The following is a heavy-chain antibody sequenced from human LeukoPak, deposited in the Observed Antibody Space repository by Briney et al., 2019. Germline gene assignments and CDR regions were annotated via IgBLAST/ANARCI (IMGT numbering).Heavy chain of an antibody. CDR1: GGSISSYY. D-gene: IGHD6-13*01. CDR2: IYYSGST. Sequence: PSETLSLTCTVSGGSISSYYWSWIRQPPGKGLEWIGYIYYSGSTNYNPSLKSRVTISVDTSKNQFSLKLSSVTAADTAVYYCARLKQQLDSGYFDYWGQGTLVTVSS. V-gene: IGHV4-59*08. J-gene: IGHJ4*02. CDR3: ARLKQQLDSGYFDY.